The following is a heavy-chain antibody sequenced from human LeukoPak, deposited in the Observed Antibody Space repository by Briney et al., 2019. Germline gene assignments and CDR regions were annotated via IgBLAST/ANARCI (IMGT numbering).Heavy chain of an antibody. Sequence: SQTLSLICTVSGGSIISGSYYWSGIRQPAGKGLEWIGRIDTSGSTNYNPSLKSRVTISVDTSKNQFSLKLSSVTAADTAVYYCARESRRRLLLNDAFAIWGQGTVVTVSS. CDR3: ARESRRRLLLNDAFAI. D-gene: IGHD3-22*01. V-gene: IGHV4-61*02. CDR2: IDTSGST. J-gene: IGHJ3*02. CDR1: GGSIISGSYY.